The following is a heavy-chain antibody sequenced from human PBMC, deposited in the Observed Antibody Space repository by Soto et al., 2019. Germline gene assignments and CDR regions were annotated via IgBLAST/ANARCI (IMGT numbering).Heavy chain of an antibody. CDR2: FDPEDGET. D-gene: IGHD3-10*01. Sequence: ASVKASCKFSGDTITELSMHWVRQAPEKGLEWMGGFDPEDGETIYAQKFQGRVTMTEDTSTDTAYMELSSLRSEDTAVYYCATPSSLWFGELSYLPPWFDPWGQGTLVT. V-gene: IGHV1-24*01. CDR3: ATPSSLWFGELSYLPPWFDP. J-gene: IGHJ5*02. CDR1: GDTITELS.